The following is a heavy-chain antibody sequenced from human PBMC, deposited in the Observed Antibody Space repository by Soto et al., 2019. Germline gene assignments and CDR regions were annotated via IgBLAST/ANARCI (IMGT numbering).Heavy chain of an antibody. CDR2: INPNSGGT. Sequence: ASVKFSCKASGYTLTDYYIHWVRQAPGQGLEWMGWINPNSGGTNFAQKFRGWVTMTRDTSISTAYMELTSLKSDDTAVYYCTRGAYYGSGTYPAYYFDPWGQGTLVTVSS. CDR3: TRGAYYGSGTYPAYYFDP. CDR1: GYTLTDYY. J-gene: IGHJ5*02. D-gene: IGHD3-10*01. V-gene: IGHV1-2*04.